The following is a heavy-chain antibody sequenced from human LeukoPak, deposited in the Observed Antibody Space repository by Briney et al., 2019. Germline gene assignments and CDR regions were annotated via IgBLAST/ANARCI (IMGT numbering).Heavy chain of an antibody. CDR1: GFAFSDYY. CDR2: ISISGNDK. D-gene: IGHD6-19*01. V-gene: IGHV3-11*01. CDR3: ARSMITVASTAWAY. J-gene: IGHJ4*02. Sequence: GGSLRLSCAASGFAFSDYYMTWVRQAPGKGLEWISYISISGNDKYYADSVKGRFTISRDNAKDSLYLQMNSLRAEDTAVYHCARSMITVASTAWAYWGQGTLVTVSS.